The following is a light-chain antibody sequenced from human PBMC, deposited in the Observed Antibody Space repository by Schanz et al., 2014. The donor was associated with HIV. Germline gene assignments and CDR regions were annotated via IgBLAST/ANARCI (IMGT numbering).Light chain of an antibody. CDR1: SGHSTYV. V-gene: IGLV4-69*01. CDR2: LNRDGAH. CDR3: QTWGTDSVV. Sequence: QAVVTQSPSASASLGASVKLTCTLSSGHSTYVVAWHQQQPQKAPRFLMSLNRDGAHIKGDGIPDRFSGSSSGSERYLTISSLQSEDEADYYCQTWGTDSVVFAGGTKLTVL. J-gene: IGLJ2*01.